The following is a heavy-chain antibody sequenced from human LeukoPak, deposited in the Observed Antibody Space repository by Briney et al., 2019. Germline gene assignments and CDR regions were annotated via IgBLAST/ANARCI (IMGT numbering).Heavy chain of an antibody. V-gene: IGHV3-30-3*01. CDR3: ARDLYYYDSSGLPDFDY. CDR1: GFTFSSYA. D-gene: IGHD3-22*01. Sequence: GGSLRLSCAASGFTFSSYAMHWVRQAPGRGLEWVAVISYDGSNKYYADSVKGRFTISRDNSKNTLYLQMNSLRAEDTAVYYCARDLYYYDSSGLPDFDYWGQGTLVTVSS. CDR2: ISYDGSNK. J-gene: IGHJ4*02.